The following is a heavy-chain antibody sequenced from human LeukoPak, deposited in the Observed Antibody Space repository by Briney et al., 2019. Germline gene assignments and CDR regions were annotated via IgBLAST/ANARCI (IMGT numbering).Heavy chain of an antibody. V-gene: IGHV3-30*02. J-gene: IGHJ4*02. Sequence: GGSLRLSCAASGFTFSDYGMDWVRQAPGKGLEWVAFIRYDGSIKYYTDSVKDRFTISRDNSKNTLYLHINSLRAEDTAVYYCVKDNPLDYWGQGTLVIVSS. D-gene: IGHD1-14*01. CDR2: IRYDGSIK. CDR1: GFTFSDYG. CDR3: VKDNPLDY.